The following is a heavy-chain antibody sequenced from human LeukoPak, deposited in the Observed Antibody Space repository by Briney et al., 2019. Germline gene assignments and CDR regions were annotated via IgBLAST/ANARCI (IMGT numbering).Heavy chain of an antibody. Sequence: GGSLRLSCAASGFTFSSYGMHWVRQAPGKGLEWVAVIWYDGSNKYYADSVKGRLTISRDNSKNTLYLQMNSLRAEDTAVYYCAREMVSAGNYYYYGMDVWGQGTTVTVSS. V-gene: IGHV3-33*01. CDR1: GFTFSSYG. D-gene: IGHD3-10*01. CDR2: IWYDGSNK. J-gene: IGHJ6*02. CDR3: AREMVSAGNYYYYGMDV.